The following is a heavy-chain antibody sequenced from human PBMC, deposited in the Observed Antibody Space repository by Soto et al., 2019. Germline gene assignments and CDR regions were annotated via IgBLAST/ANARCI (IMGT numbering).Heavy chain of an antibody. CDR1: GYTFTSYG. J-gene: IGHJ5*02. D-gene: IGHD2-8*01. Sequence: ASVKVSCKASGYTFTSYGISWVRQAPGQGLEWMGWISAYNGNTNYAQKLQGRVTMTTDTSTSTAYMELRSLRSDDTAVYYCARARDYAIGFWWFDPWGQGTLVTVSS. CDR2: ISAYNGNT. CDR3: ARARDYAIGFWWFDP. V-gene: IGHV1-18*01.